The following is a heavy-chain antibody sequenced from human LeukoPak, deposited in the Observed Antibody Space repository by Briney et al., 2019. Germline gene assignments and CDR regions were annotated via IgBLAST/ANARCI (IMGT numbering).Heavy chain of an antibody. CDR2: ISGSGGST. V-gene: IGHV3-23*01. CDR1: GFTFSSYA. Sequence: PGGSLRLSCAASGFTFSSYAMSWVRQAPGKGLEWVSAISGSGGSTYYADSVEGRFTISRDNSKNTLCLQMNSLRAEDTAVYYCAKDSLSPDSSGYYYPLYYFDYWGQGTLVTVSS. CDR3: AKDSLSPDSSGYYYPLYYFDY. J-gene: IGHJ4*02. D-gene: IGHD3-22*01.